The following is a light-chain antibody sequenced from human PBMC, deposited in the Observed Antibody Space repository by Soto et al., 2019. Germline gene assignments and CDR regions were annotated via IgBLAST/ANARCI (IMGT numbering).Light chain of an antibody. Sequence: QSVLTQPPSASGSPGQSVTISCTGTSSDVGAYDYVSWYQQHPGKAPKLMIYEINKRPSGVPDRFFGSKSGNTASLTVSGLQAEDEADYYCSSFAGSNNFPYVFGTGTKVTV. CDR3: SSFAGSNNFPYV. CDR1: SSDVGAYDY. CDR2: EIN. V-gene: IGLV2-8*01. J-gene: IGLJ1*01.